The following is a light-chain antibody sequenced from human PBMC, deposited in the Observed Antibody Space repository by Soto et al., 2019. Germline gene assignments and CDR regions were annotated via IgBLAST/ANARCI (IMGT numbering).Light chain of an antibody. CDR3: LQDYNYPLT. CDR1: QSIGSE. Sequence: DIEMTPCPSTLSASIRDGVTITCRASQSIGSELALYQQKPGKAPELLIYKASTLQSGVPSRCSGSGSGTDFTLTISSLQPEDFATYYCLQDYNYPLTFGGGTKVDIK. CDR2: KAS. V-gene: IGKV1-5*03. J-gene: IGKJ4*01.